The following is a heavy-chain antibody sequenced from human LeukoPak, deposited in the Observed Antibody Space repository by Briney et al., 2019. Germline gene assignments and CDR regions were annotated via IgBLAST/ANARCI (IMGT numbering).Heavy chain of an antibody. CDR3: ASAVYSNYYGMDV. CDR1: GGSFSGYY. J-gene: IGHJ6*02. CDR2: INHSGST. D-gene: IGHD6-13*01. Sequence: PSETLSLTCAVYGGSFSGYYWSWIRQPPGKGLEWIGEINHSGSTNYNPSLKSRVTISVDTSKNQFSLKLSSVTAADTAVYYCASAVYSNYYGMDVWGQGTTVTVSS. V-gene: IGHV4-34*01.